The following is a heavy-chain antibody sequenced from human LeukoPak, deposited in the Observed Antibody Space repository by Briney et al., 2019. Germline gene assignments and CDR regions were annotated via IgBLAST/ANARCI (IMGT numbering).Heavy chain of an antibody. D-gene: IGHD2/OR15-2a*01. CDR2: INHSGST. J-gene: IGHJ3*02. CDR3: ARGRNRRLDI. CDR1: GGSFSGYY. V-gene: IGHV4-34*01. Sequence: SETLSLTCAVYGGSFSGYYWSWIRQPPGKGLEWIGEINHSGSTNYNPSLKSRVTISVDTSKNQFSLKLSSVAAADTAVYYCARGRNRRLDIWGQETMVTVSS.